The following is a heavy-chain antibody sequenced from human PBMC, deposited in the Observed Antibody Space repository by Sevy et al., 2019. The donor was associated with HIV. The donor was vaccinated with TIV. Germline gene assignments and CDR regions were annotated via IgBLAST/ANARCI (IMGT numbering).Heavy chain of an antibody. Sequence: GGSLRLSCAASGFTFSSYAMHWVRQAPGKGLEWVAVISYDGSNKYYADSVKGRFTISRDNSKNTLYLQMNSLRAEDTAVYYCARDGARQGVGVAASWFDPWGQGTLVTVSS. D-gene: IGHD2-15*01. J-gene: IGHJ5*02. CDR3: ARDGARQGVGVAASWFDP. CDR1: GFTFSSYA. CDR2: ISYDGSNK. V-gene: IGHV3-30-3*01.